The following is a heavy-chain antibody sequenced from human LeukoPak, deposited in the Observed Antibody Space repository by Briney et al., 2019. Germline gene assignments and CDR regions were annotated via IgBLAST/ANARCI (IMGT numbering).Heavy chain of an antibody. Sequence: FSGYTWTWIPRPPGKGLEWVLYISSSGSTIYYADSVKGRFTISRDNAKNSLYLQMNSLRAEDTAVYYCAELGITMIGGVWGKGTTVTISS. CDR2: ISSSGSTI. J-gene: IGHJ6*04. V-gene: IGHV3-11*04. D-gene: IGHD3-10*02. CDR3: AELGITMIGGV. CDR1: FSGYT.